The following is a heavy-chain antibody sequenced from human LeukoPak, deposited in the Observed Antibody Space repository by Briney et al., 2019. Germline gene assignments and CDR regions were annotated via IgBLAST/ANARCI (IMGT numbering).Heavy chain of an antibody. CDR2: IYHSGST. Sequence: SETLSLTCAVSGDSISSSNWWSWVHQPPGKGMEWIGEIYHSGSTNYNPSLKSRVTISVDKSKNQFSPKLSSVTAADTAVYYCARVRVGATSWWFDPWGQGTLVTVSS. CDR1: GDSISSSNW. CDR3: ARVRVGATSWWFDP. J-gene: IGHJ5*02. V-gene: IGHV4-4*02. D-gene: IGHD1-26*01.